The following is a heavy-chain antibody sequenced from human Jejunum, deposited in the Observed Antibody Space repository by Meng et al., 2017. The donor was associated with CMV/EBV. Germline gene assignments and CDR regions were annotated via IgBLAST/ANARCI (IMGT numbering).Heavy chain of an antibody. CDR2: IKQDGSEK. Sequence: SGFTFSTYWMTWVRQAPGKGLEWVANIKQDGSEKYYVDSVKGRFTISRDNAKNSLFLQMNSLKTEDTAVYYCTRQEIAARPPFDYWGQGTLVTVSS. V-gene: IGHV3-7*03. J-gene: IGHJ4*02. D-gene: IGHD6-6*01. CDR3: TRQEIAARPPFDY. CDR1: GFTFSTYW.